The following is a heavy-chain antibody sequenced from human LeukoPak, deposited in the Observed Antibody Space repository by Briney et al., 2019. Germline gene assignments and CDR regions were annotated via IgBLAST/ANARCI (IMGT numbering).Heavy chain of an antibody. CDR1: GYTFTSYD. CDR3: ARHSSSSGFDA. Sequence: ASVKVSCKASGYTFTSYDINWVRQATGQGLEWMGWMNPNSGNTGYAQKFQGRVTMTRDTSISTAYMELSRLRSDDTAVYYCARHSSSSGFDAWGQGTLVTVSS. CDR2: MNPNSGNT. D-gene: IGHD6-6*01. V-gene: IGHV1-8*02. J-gene: IGHJ5*02.